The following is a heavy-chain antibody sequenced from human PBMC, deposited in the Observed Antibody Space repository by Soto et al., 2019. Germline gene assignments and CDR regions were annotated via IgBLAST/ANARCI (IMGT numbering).Heavy chain of an antibody. CDR2: IIPTFGTA. Sequence: SVKVSCKASGGTFSSYAISWVRQAPGQGLEWMGGIIPTFGTANYAQKFQGRVTITADKSTSTAYMELSSLRSEDTAVYYCARDRPPAGIAAAGTGWFDPWGQGTLVTVSS. J-gene: IGHJ5*02. CDR1: GGTFSSYA. D-gene: IGHD6-13*01. V-gene: IGHV1-69*06. CDR3: ARDRPPAGIAAAGTGWFDP.